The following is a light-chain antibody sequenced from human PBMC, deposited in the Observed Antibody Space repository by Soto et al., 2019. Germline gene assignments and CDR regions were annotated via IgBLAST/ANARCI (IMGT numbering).Light chain of an antibody. V-gene: IGLV1-51*02. CDR1: SSNIGNNY. CDR2: ENN. J-gene: IGLJ3*02. CDR3: GTWDISLSLWV. Sequence: QSVLTQPPSVSAAPGQKVTISCSGSSSNIGNNYVSWYQQLPETAPKLLIYENNKRPSGIPDRFSGSKSDTSATLGITGLQTGDEADYYCGTWDISLSLWVFGGGTKLTVL.